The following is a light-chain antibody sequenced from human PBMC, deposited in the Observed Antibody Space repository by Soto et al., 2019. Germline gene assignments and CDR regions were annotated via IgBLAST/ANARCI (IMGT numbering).Light chain of an antibody. CDR2: AAS. CDR1: RGISSY. CDR3: QQLDSYPLT. Sequence: PSFLSASVGDRVTITCRASRGISSYLAWYQQKPGKAPKLLIYAASTLQSGVPSRFSGSGSGTEFTLTISSLQPEDFATYYCQQLDSYPLTFGGGTKVDIK. J-gene: IGKJ4*01. V-gene: IGKV1-9*01.